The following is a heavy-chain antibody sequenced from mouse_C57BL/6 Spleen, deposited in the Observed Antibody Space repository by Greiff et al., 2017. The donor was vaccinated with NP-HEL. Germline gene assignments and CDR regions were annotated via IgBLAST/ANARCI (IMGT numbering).Heavy chain of an antibody. CDR2: IWPGGGT. J-gene: IGHJ4*01. D-gene: IGHD2-1*01. CDR3: ARKRYGNLYYYAMDY. V-gene: IGHV2-9-1*01. CDR1: GFSLTSYA. Sequence: QVQLKESGPGLVAPSQSLSITCTVSGFSLTSYAISWVRQPPGKGLEWLGVIWPGGGTNYNSALKSRLSISKDNSKSQVFLKMNSLQTDDTARYYCARKRYGNLYYYAMDYWGQGTSVTVSS.